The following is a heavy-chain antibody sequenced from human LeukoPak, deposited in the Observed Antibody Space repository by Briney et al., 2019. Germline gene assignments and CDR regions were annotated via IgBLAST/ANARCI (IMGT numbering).Heavy chain of an antibody. V-gene: IGHV1-69*13. CDR2: IIPIFGTA. J-gene: IGHJ4*02. D-gene: IGHD3-3*01. Sequence: SVKVSCKASVGTFSSYAISWVRQAPGQGLEWMGGIIPIFGTANYAQKFQGRVTITADESTSTAYMQLSSLRSEDTAVYYCARSLTIFGVVKDYYFDYWGQGALVTVSS. CDR1: VGTFSSYA. CDR3: ARSLTIFGVVKDYYFDY.